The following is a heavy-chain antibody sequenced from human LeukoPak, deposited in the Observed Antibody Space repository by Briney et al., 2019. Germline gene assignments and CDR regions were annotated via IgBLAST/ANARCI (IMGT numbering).Heavy chain of an antibody. J-gene: IGHJ4*02. Sequence: GSSVKLSSKASGGTFSSYAISWVRQAPGHVLEWMGGIIPIFGTANYAQKFQGRVTITADESRSTAYMEFSSLRSEDTAVYYCARASYGDCFDYWGQGPLVTVSS. CDR2: IIPIFGTA. CDR3: ARASYGDCFDY. CDR1: GGTFSSYA. V-gene: IGHV1-69*01. D-gene: IGHD4-17*01.